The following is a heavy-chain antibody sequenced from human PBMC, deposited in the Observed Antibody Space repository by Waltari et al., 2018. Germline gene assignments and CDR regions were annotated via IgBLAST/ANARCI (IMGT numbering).Heavy chain of an antibody. CDR3: AATDFWSGPNWFDP. V-gene: IGHV4-4*07. Sequence: QVQLQESGPGLVKPSGTLSLTCTGSGGSISSYYWSWIRQPAGKGLEWIGRIYTSGSTNYNPSLKSRVTMSVDTSKNQFSLKLSSVTAADTAVYYCAATDFWSGPNWFDPWGQGTLVTVSS. CDR2: IYTSGST. D-gene: IGHD3-3*01. CDR1: GGSISSYY. J-gene: IGHJ5*02.